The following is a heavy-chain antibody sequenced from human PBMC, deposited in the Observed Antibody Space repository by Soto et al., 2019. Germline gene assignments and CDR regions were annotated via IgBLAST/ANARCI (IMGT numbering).Heavy chain of an antibody. CDR2: INHTGGT. CDR1: GGSVNGYY. CDR3: ARVGVSKTARAFDI. V-gene: IGHV4-34*10. J-gene: IGHJ3*02. Sequence: SETLSLTCAVYGGSVNGYYWNWIRQPPGKGLEWIGEINHTGGTHYNPSLKSRVTMSVDTSKNQFSLKLSSVTAADTAVYYCARVGVSKTARAFDIWGQGTMVTVSS. D-gene: IGHD3-10*01.